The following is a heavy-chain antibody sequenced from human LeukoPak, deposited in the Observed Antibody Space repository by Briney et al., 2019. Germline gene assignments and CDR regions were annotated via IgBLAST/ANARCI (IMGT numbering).Heavy chain of an antibody. CDR3: AKIVGGYDSSGYVANGQLDY. V-gene: IGHV3-23*01. CDR2: ISGSGGKT. CDR1: GFTFSSYA. D-gene: IGHD3-22*01. Sequence: AGGSLRLSCAASGFTFSSYAMRWVRQATGKGLEWVSAISGSGGKTYYAASVKGRFTISRENSKNTLYLQMNSLRAEDTAVYYCAKIVGGYDSSGYVANGQLDYWGQGTLVTVSS. J-gene: IGHJ4*02.